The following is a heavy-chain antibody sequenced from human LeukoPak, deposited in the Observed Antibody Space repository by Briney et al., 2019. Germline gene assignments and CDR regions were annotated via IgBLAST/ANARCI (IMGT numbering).Heavy chain of an antibody. J-gene: IGHJ4*02. Sequence: GGSLRLSCAASGFTFSGYWMSWVRQAPGKGLEWVSYISSSGSTIYYADSVKGRFTISRDNAKNSLYLQMNSLRAEDTAVYYCARDAFTIFGVVITTQRFDYWGQGTLVTVSS. CDR2: ISSSGSTI. V-gene: IGHV3-11*01. CDR1: GFTFSGYW. CDR3: ARDAFTIFGVVITTQRFDY. D-gene: IGHD3-3*01.